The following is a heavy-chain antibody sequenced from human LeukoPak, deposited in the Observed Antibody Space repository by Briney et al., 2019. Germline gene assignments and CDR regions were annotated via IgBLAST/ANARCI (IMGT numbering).Heavy chain of an antibody. CDR3: ARGRGSSWSPFDY. J-gene: IGHJ4*02. CDR2: INPRGST. CDR1: GGSFNNYY. V-gene: IGHV4-34*01. Sequence: SETLSLTCAVYGGSFNNYYWNWIRQPPGKGLEWIGEINPRGSTNYNPSLKSRVTISVDTSKNQFSLKLSSVTAADTAVYYCARGRGSSWSPFDYWGQGTLVTVSS. D-gene: IGHD6-13*01.